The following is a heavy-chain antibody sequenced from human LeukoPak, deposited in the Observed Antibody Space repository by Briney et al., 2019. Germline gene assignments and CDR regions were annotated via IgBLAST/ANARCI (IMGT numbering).Heavy chain of an antibody. CDR1: GYTFTGYY. CDR2: INPNSGGT. D-gene: IGHD3-22*01. CDR3: AREGNGYYDSSAYTIDY. J-gene: IGHJ4*02. Sequence: GASVNVSCKASGYTFTGYYMHWVRQAPGQGLEWMGWINPNSGGTNYAQKFQGRVTMTRDTAINTAYMELSRLRSDDTAVYYCAREGNGYYDSSAYTIDYWGQGTLVTVSS. V-gene: IGHV1-2*02.